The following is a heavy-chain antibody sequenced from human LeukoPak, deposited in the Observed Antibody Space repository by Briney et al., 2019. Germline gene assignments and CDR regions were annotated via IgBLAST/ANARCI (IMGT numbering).Heavy chain of an antibody. J-gene: IGHJ4*02. D-gene: IGHD6-6*01. CDR3: ARRSSIATRLFDF. CDR2: IYPGDSDT. CDR1: GYSFSTFW. V-gene: IGHV5-51*01. Sequence: GESLKISCKGSGYSFSTFWIAWVRQMPGKGLEWMGIIYPGDSDTRYSPSFQGQVTISVDKSFDTAYLQWNSLKASDTAIYYCARRSSIATRLFDFWGQGTLVTVSS.